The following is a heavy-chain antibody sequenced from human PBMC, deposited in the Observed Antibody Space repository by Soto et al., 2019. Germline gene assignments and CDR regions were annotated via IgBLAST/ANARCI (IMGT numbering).Heavy chain of an antibody. J-gene: IGHJ4*02. CDR2: IYYSGST. D-gene: IGHD3-10*01. CDR3: ATTLSYGSGNPFDY. CDR1: GGSISSYY. Sequence: SETLSLTCTVSGGSISSYYWSWIRQPPGKGLEWIGYIYYSGSTNYNPSLKSRVTISVDTSKNQCSLKLSSVTAADTAVYYCATTLSYGSGNPFDYWGQGTLVTVAA. V-gene: IGHV4-59*08.